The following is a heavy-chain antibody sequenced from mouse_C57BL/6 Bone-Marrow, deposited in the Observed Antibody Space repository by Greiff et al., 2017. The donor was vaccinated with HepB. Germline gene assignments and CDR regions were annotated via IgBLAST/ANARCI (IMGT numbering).Heavy chain of an antibody. V-gene: IGHV1-4*01. CDR2: INPSSGYT. Sequence: QVQLQQSGAELARPGASVKMSCKASGYTFTSYTMHWVKQRPGQGLEWIGYINPSSGYTKYNQKFKDKATLTADKSSSTAYMQLSSLTSEDSAVYYCAREGVTTVVARTGTEFAYWGQGTLVTVSA. CDR3: AREGVTTVVARTGTEFAY. J-gene: IGHJ3*01. CDR1: GYTFTSYT. D-gene: IGHD1-1*01.